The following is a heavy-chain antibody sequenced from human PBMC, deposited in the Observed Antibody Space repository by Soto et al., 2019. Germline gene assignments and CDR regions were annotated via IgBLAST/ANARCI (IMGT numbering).Heavy chain of an antibody. CDR2: ISFSGSST. J-gene: IGHJ4*02. V-gene: IGHV3-30-3*02. D-gene: IGHD2-15*01. Sequence: PGWSLRRSCPASACTFRRCAMDWVRQAPGKVRQWVAGISFSGSSTYYADSVKARFTISRDNSKNTLYLQMNSLRAEDTAVYYCAKDPDIVVVVAATHFDYWGQGTLVTVSS. CDR3: AKDPDIVVVVAATHFDY. CDR1: ACTFRRCA.